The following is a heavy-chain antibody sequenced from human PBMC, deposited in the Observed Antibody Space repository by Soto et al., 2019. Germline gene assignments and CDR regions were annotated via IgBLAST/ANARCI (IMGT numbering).Heavy chain of an antibody. V-gene: IGHV1-3*01. CDR3: ARDHRYSGSYSPAFDI. J-gene: IGHJ3*02. CDR1: GYTFTSYA. Sequence: PSVKVSCKASGYTFTSYAMHWVRQAPGQRLEWMGWINAGNGNTKYSQKFQGRVTITRDTSASTAYMELSSLRSEDTAVYYCARDHRYSGSYSPAFDIWGQGTMVTVSS. D-gene: IGHD1-26*01. CDR2: INAGNGNT.